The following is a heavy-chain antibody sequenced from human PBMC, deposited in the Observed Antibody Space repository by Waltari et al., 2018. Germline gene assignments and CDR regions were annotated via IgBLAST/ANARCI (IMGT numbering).Heavy chain of an antibody. Sequence: QLQLQESGPGLVKPSETLSLTCTVSGGSISSSSYYWGWIRQPPGKGLEWIGSIYYSGSTYYNPSLKSRVTISVDTSKNQFSLKLSSVTAADTAVYYCARVGRYSYGSNFDYWGQGTLVTVSS. D-gene: IGHD5-18*01. V-gene: IGHV4-39*07. CDR2: IYYSGST. CDR3: ARVGRYSYGSNFDY. CDR1: GGSISSSSYY. J-gene: IGHJ4*02.